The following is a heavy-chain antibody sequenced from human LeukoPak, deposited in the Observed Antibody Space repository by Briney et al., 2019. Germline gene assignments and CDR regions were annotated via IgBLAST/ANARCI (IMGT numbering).Heavy chain of an antibody. CDR2: VYPADSRA. J-gene: IGHJ4*02. D-gene: IGHD3-9*01. CDR1: GYRFTSYW. Sequence: LGESLKISCKGSGYRFTSYWSGWVRQMPGKGLEWMGIVYPADSRAGYSPSFQGQVTISVDKSINTAYLQWSSLKASDTAIYYCARHDWLPDYWGQGTLVTVSS. CDR3: ARHDWLPDY. V-gene: IGHV5-51*01.